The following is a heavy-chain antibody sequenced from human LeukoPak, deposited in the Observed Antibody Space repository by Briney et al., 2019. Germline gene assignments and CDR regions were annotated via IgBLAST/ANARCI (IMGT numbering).Heavy chain of an antibody. Sequence: PSETLSLTCTVSGGSISSSSYYWGWIRQPPGKGLEWIGSIYYSGSTYYNPSLKSRVTISVDTSKNQFSLKLSSVTAADTAVYYCARDVGGSGSHWGQGTLVTVSS. V-gene: IGHV4-39*02. CDR1: GGSISSSSYY. D-gene: IGHD3-10*01. CDR2: IYYSGST. J-gene: IGHJ4*02. CDR3: ARDVGGSGSH.